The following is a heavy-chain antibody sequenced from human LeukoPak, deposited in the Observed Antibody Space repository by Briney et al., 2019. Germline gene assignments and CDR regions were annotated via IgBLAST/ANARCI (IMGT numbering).Heavy chain of an antibody. Sequence: GGSLRLSCAASGFSVSNHYMAWVRKAPGRRLEWVSFIWADGTTFYTDSVRGRFTVSRDQFKNTLYLQMSSLRPDDTGLHYCARDGAGIESWVELDPWGQGTQVTVSA. D-gene: IGHD5-24*01. CDR2: IWADGTT. CDR3: ARDGAGIESWVELDP. CDR1: GFSVSNHY. V-gene: IGHV3-66*02. J-gene: IGHJ5*02.